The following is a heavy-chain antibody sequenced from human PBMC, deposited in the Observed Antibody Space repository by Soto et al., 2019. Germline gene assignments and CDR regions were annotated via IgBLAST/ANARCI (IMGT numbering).Heavy chain of an antibody. J-gene: IGHJ4*02. CDR2: VSHDGRNT. D-gene: IGHD6-19*01. CDR1: GFTFSDYA. V-gene: IGHV3-30*18. Sequence: VQLVESGGGVVQPGRSLRLSCAASGFTFSDYAMHWVRQAPGKGLEWVAVVSHDGRNTHYADSVKGRFTISRDSSKHTVSREMTSLRPEDTAADYCAKGGRQWLVTSDFNYWGQGALVTVSS. CDR3: AKGGRQWLVTSDFNY.